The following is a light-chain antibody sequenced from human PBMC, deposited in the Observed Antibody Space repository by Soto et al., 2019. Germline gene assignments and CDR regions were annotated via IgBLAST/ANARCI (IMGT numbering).Light chain of an antibody. V-gene: IGKV3-11*01. CDR2: DAS. CDR1: QSVSSY. Sequence: EIVLTQSPATLSLSPGEGATLSCRASQSVSSYLAWYQQKPGQAPRLLIYDASNRATGIPARFSGSGSGTDFTLTISSLEPEEFAVYYCQQRSDWPITFGQGTRLEIK. CDR3: QQRSDWPIT. J-gene: IGKJ5*01.